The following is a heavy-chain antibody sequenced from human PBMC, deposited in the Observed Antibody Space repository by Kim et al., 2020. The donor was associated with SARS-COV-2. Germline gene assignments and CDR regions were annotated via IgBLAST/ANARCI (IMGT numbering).Heavy chain of an antibody. V-gene: IGHV1-3*01. CDR3: ARATVTTFRGMDV. D-gene: IGHD4-17*01. J-gene: IGHJ6*02. Sequence: PPKVQGRVTITRDTSASTAYMELSSLRSEDTAVYYCARATVTTFRGMDVWGQGTTVTVSS.